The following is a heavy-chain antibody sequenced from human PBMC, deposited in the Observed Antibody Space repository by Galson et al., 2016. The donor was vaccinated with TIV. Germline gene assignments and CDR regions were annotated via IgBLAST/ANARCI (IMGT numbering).Heavy chain of an antibody. J-gene: IGHJ6*02. Sequence: SLRLSCAASEITVSRNYMSWVRQAPGGGLEWVSTIYSAGDTYYADSVKGRFTISRDNSKNTLYLQMSGLRTEDTAVYYCARDRFFDASGYYYYYCGMDVWGQGTTVTVSS. V-gene: IGHV3-66*02. CDR3: ARDRFFDASGYYYYYCGMDV. CDR1: EITVSRNY. CDR2: IYSAGDT. D-gene: IGHD3-22*01.